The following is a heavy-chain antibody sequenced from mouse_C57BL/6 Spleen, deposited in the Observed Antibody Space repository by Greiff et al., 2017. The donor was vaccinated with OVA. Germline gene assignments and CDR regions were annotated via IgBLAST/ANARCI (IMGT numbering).Heavy chain of an antibody. J-gene: IGHJ3*01. Sequence: EVQLQQSGPELVKPGASVKISCKASGYTFTDYYMNWVKQSHGKSLEWIGDINPNNGGTSYNQKFKGKATLTVDKSSSTAYMELRSLTSEDSAVYYCAREEGRSTRRFAYWGQGTLVTVSA. CDR1: GYTFTDYY. CDR2: INPNNGGT. CDR3: AREEGRSTRRFAY. D-gene: IGHD2-1*01. V-gene: IGHV1-26*01.